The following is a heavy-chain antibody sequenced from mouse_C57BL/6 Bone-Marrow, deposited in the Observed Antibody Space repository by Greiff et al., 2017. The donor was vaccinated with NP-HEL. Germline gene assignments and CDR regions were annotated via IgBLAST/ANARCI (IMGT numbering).Heavy chain of an antibody. CDR1: GFNIKDDY. CDR2: IDPENGDT. Sequence: EVQLQQSGAELVRPGASVKLSCTVSGFNIKDDYMHWVKQRPEQGLEWIGWIDPENGDTEYASKFQGQATITADTSSNTAYLQLSSLTSEYTAVYYCTTGGSSPYAMDYWGQGTSVTVSS. V-gene: IGHV14-4*01. CDR3: TTGGSSPYAMDY. D-gene: IGHD1-1*01. J-gene: IGHJ4*01.